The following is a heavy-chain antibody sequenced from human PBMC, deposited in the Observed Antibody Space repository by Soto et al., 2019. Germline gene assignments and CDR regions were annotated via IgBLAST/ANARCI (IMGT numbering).Heavy chain of an antibody. CDR3: ARGGNWFDP. CDR1: GVTFTNYW. J-gene: IGHJ5*02. CDR2: IDQGGGEK. D-gene: IGHD3-10*01. V-gene: IGHV3-7*05. Sequence: GGSLRLSCAASGVTFTNYWMALVRQAPGKGLEWVAHIDQGGGEKYYVDSVKGRFTISRDNAKNSLYLQMNSLRAEDTALYYCARGGNWFDPWGQGTLVTVSS.